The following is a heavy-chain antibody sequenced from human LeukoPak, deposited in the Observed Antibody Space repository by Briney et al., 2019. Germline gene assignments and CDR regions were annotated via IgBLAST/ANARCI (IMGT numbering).Heavy chain of an antibody. CDR1: GGSFTDYF. Sequence: PSETLSLTCDVFGGSFTDYFWTWIRQSPGKGLEWIGEINDYTGNTNYTPSLNSRVSISLEKSKNQSSLELRSVTAADTAVYYCARGRIAKIVVVHSFHYGMDVWGQGTTVTVSS. CDR3: ARGRIAKIVVVHSFHYGMDV. D-gene: IGHD3-22*01. V-gene: IGHV4-34*01. CDR2: INDYTGNT. J-gene: IGHJ6*02.